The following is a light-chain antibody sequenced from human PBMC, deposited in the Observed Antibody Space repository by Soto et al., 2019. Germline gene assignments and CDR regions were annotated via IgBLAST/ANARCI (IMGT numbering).Light chain of an antibody. V-gene: IGLV2-8*01. CDR2: HVS. J-gene: IGLJ2*01. CDR1: GTDVGQYNY. CDR3: SSYGGFNNVL. Sequence: QAVVTQPPSASGSPGQSVTISCTGAGTDVGQYNYVSWYQQHPGKAPKLLIHHVSRRPSGVPARFSGSKSGNTASLTVSGLQTEDEADYYCSSYGGFNNVLFGGGTKLTVL.